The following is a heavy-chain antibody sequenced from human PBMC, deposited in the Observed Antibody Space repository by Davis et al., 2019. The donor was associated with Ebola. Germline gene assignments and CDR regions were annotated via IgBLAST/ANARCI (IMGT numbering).Heavy chain of an antibody. Sequence: SVKVSCKASGYRFTSYYMHWVRQAPGQGLEWMGGIIPIFDTPHYAQKFQGRITITADASTSTAYMELSSLRSEDTATYFCARDFDGGNYYFDYWGQGTPVTVSS. CDR1: GYRFTSYY. D-gene: IGHD3-9*01. CDR3: ARDFDGGNYYFDY. CDR2: IIPIFDTP. V-gene: IGHV1-69*13. J-gene: IGHJ4*02.